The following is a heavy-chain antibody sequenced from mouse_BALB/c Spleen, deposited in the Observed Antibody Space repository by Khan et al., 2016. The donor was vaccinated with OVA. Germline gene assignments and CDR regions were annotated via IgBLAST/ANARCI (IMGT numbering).Heavy chain of an antibody. CDR1: GYTFSNYW. V-gene: IGHV1-7*01. CDR3: AGDRIDY. CDR2: INPRSGYT. Sequence: QVQLKQSGAELAKPGASVKMSCKASGYTFSNYWIHWVKQRPGQGLEWIGYINPRSGYTYYNQTFTDKATLTTDKSSSTAYMQLNSLTSEDATVYYCAGDRIDYWGQGTTLTVSS. J-gene: IGHJ2*01.